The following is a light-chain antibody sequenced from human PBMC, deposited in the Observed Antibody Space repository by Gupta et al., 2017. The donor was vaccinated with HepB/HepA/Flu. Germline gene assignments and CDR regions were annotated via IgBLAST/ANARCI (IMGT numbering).Light chain of an antibody. Sequence: SALTQPPSVSGTTGQRDTSSCSGSSSNIGGNTVNWYQQLPGTAPKLLIYSNNQRPSGVPDRFSASKSGPSTSLAISRLQSDDEADYYCGAWDDNLNGWMFGGGTKLTVL. V-gene: IGLV1-44*01. CDR3: GAWDDNLNGWM. CDR1: SSNIGGNT. CDR2: SNN. J-gene: IGLJ3*02.